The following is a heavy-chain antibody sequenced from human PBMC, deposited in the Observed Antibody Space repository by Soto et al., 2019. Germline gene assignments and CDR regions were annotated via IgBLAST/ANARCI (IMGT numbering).Heavy chain of an antibody. V-gene: IGHV1-69*13. D-gene: IGHD4-17*01. Sequence: GASVKVSCKASGGTFSSYAISWVRQAPGQGLEWMGGIIPIFGTANYAQKFQGRVTITADESTSTAYMELSSLRSEDTAVYYCAREGDYGEDYYYGMDVWGQGTTVTVSS. CDR3: AREGDYGEDYYYGMDV. CDR2: IIPIFGTA. J-gene: IGHJ6*02. CDR1: GGTFSSYA.